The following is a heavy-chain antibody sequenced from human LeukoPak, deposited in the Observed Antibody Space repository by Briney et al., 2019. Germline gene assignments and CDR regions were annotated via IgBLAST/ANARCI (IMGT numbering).Heavy chain of an antibody. Sequence: SETLSLTCTVSGXSISSYYWSWIRQPPGKGQEWIWYIYYSGSTNYNPSLKSRVTISVDTSKNQFSLKLSSVTAADTAVYYCARGYCSSTSCYGRWYAFDIWGQGTMVTVSS. CDR1: GXSISSYY. J-gene: IGHJ3*02. D-gene: IGHD2-2*01. CDR2: IYYSGST. V-gene: IGHV4-59*01. CDR3: ARGYCSSTSCYGRWYAFDI.